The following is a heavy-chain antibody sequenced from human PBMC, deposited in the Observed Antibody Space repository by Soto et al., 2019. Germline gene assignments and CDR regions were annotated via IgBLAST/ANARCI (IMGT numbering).Heavy chain of an antibody. CDR1: GFTFSSYG. CDR2: ISYDGSNK. CDR3: AKDHETVAFH. Sequence: QVQLVESGGGVVQPGRSLRLSCAASGFTFSSYGMHWVRQAPGKGLEWVAVISYDGSNKYYADSVKGRFTISRDNSKNTLYLQMNSLRAEDTAVYYCAKDHETVAFHWGQGTLVTVSS. V-gene: IGHV3-30*18. D-gene: IGHD4-4*01. J-gene: IGHJ4*02.